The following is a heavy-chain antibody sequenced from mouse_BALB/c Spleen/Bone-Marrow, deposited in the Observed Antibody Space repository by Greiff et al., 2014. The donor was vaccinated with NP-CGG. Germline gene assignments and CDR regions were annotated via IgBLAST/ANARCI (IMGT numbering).Heavy chain of an antibody. V-gene: IGHV2-9*02. CDR3: ARINTATGAMDY. D-gene: IGHD1-2*01. CDR2: IWADGST. CDR1: GFSLTNYG. Sequence: VMLVESGPGLVAPSQSLSITCTVSGFSLTNYGVHWVRQPPGKGLEWLGVIWADGSTNYNSAHMSRLSISKDNSKSQVFFKMSSMQTDDAAMYYCARINTATGAMDYWGQGTSVTVSS. J-gene: IGHJ4*01.